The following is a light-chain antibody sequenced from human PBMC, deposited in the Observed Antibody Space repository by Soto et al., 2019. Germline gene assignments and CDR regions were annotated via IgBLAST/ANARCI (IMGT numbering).Light chain of an antibody. Sequence: DIQMTQSPSTLSASVGDRVTITFRASQNIISWLAWYQQKPGKAPKLLIYKASSLESGVPSRFSGSGSGTEFTLTISSLQPDDFATYYCQQYNSYSPYTFGQGTKLEIK. CDR2: KAS. CDR1: QNIISW. CDR3: QQYNSYSPYT. V-gene: IGKV1-5*03. J-gene: IGKJ2*01.